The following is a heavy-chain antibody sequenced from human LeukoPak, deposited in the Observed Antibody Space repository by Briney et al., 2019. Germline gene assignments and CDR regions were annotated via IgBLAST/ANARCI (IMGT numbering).Heavy chain of an antibody. CDR3: ASRTPGYCSSTSCPYYYYYMDV. V-gene: IGHV3-23*01. Sequence: GGSLRLSCAASGFTFSSYAMSWVRQAPGKGLEWVSAISGSGGSTYYADSVKGRFTISRDNSKNTLYLQMNSLRAEDTAVYYCASRTPGYCSSTSCPYYYYYMDVWGNGTTVTVSS. D-gene: IGHD2-2*01. CDR2: ISGSGGST. J-gene: IGHJ6*03. CDR1: GFTFSSYA.